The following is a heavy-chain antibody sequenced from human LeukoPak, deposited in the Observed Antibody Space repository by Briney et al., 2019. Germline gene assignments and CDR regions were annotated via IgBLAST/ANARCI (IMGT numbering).Heavy chain of an antibody. Sequence: GGSLRLSCAASGFTFSSYAMSWVRQAPGKGLEWVSAISGSGGSTYYADSVKGRFTISRDNSKNTLYLKMNSLRAEDTAVYYCAKDIYYYSSGYSEFDYWGQGTLVTVSS. V-gene: IGHV3-23*01. J-gene: IGHJ4*02. D-gene: IGHD3-22*01. CDR1: GFTFSSYA. CDR2: ISGSGGST. CDR3: AKDIYYYSSGYSEFDY.